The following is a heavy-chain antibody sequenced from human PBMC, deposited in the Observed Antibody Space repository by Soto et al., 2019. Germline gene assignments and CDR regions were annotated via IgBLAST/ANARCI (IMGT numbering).Heavy chain of an antibody. D-gene: IGHD2-15*01. Sequence: VQLLESGGGLVQPGGSLRLSCAASGFTFGIHAMSWVRQAPGKGLEWVSFISGSGGSTYYADSVKGRFTISRDNSKTTLYLQMNSLRGEDTAVYYCGKGSAATNYFYYATDVWGQGTTVTVSS. J-gene: IGHJ6*02. V-gene: IGHV3-23*01. CDR2: ISGSGGST. CDR1: GFTFGIHA. CDR3: GKGSAATNYFYYATDV.